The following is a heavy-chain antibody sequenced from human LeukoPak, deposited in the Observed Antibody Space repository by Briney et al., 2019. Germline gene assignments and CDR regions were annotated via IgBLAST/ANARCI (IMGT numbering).Heavy chain of an antibody. J-gene: IGHJ2*01. CDR1: GYTFTSYW. Sequence: GESLKISCQASGYTFTSYWVGWVRQMPGKGLECMGIIYPDDSDTTYSPSFQGQVTISADKSFSTAYLQWSSLKASDTAIYYCARLGGDTYYFGSASYPNWYFDLWGRGTLVTVSS. D-gene: IGHD3-10*01. CDR3: ARLGGDTYYFGSASYPNWYFDL. V-gene: IGHV5-51*01. CDR2: IYPDDSDT.